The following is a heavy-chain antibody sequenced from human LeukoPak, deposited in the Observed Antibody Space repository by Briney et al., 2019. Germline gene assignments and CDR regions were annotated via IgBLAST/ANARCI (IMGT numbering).Heavy chain of an antibody. V-gene: IGHV3-9*01. J-gene: IGHJ4*02. CDR2: TSWNSGSI. D-gene: IGHD3-16*01. CDR3: ARAMDAYDYVWGSPLNY. Sequence: GGSLRLSCAASGFTFDDYAMHWVRQAPGKGLEWVSGTSWNSGSIGYADSVKGRFTISRDNAKNSLYLQMNSLRAEDSALYYCARAMDAYDYVWGSPLNYWGQGTLVTVSS. CDR1: GFTFDDYA.